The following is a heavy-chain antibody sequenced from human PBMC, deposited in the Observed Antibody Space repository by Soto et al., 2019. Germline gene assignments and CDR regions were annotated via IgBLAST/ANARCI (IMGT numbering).Heavy chain of an antibody. V-gene: IGHV4-59*12. Sequence: SETLSLTCTVSGGSISSYYWNWIRQPPGKGLEWIGYIYYSGSTNYNPSLKSRVTISVDTSKNQFSLKMTSVTASDTAVYYGARAKYRYPNNGRHWVDSWGPGTLETVSS. CDR3: ARAKYRYPNNGRHWVDS. CDR2: IYYSGST. CDR1: GGSISSYY. D-gene: IGHD1-20*01. J-gene: IGHJ5*01.